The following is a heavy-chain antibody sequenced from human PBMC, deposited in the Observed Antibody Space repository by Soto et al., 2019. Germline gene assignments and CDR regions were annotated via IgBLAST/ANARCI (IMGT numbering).Heavy chain of an antibody. CDR2: ISGSGGST. J-gene: IGHJ3*02. CDR1: GFTFSSYA. CDR3: AKTGRAVLMVYAFDAFDI. D-gene: IGHD2-8*01. V-gene: IGHV3-23*01. Sequence: EVQLLESGGGLVQPGGSLRLSCAASGFTFSSYAMSWVRQAPGKGLEWVSAISGSGGSTYYADSVKGRFTISRDNSKNTLYLQMNSLRAEDTAVYYCAKTGRAVLMVYAFDAFDIWGQGTMVTVSS.